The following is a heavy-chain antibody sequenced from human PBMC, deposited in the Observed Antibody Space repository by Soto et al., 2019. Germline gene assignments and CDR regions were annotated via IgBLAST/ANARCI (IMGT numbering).Heavy chain of an antibody. CDR3: AKGTGYYGSGSQYYYYYYGMDV. CDR1: GLTFSSYA. Sequence: LRLSCAASGLTFSSYAMSWVCQAPGKGLEWVSAISGSGGSTYYADSVKGRFTISRDNSKNTLYLQMNSLRAEDTAVYYCAKGTGYYGSGSQYYYYYYGMDVWGQGTTVTVSS. J-gene: IGHJ6*02. V-gene: IGHV3-23*01. CDR2: ISGSGGST. D-gene: IGHD3-10*01.